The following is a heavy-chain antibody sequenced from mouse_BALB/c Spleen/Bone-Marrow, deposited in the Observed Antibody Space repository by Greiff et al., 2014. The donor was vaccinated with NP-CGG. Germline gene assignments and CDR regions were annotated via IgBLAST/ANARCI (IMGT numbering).Heavy chain of an antibody. CDR3: AGRGDWDVRRYFDV. CDR1: GFTFSTYG. CDR2: ISSGGGYT. Sequence: VQLKESGGDLVKPGGSLKLSCAASGFTFSTYGMSWVRQTPDKRLEWVGTISSGGGYTYYPDNVKGRFTISRDNAKNTLYLQMSSLKSEDTAMYYCAGRGDWDVRRYFDVWGAGTTVTVSS. V-gene: IGHV5-6*01. J-gene: IGHJ1*01. D-gene: IGHD4-1*01.